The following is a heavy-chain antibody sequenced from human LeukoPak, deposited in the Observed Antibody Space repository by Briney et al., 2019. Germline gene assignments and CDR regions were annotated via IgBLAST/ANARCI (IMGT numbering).Heavy chain of an antibody. J-gene: IGHJ5*02. Sequence: GGSLRLSCAASGFTFNNFAMNWVRQAPGKGLEWVSAISGSGGNTYYADSVKGRFTISRDNSESTLYLQMNSLRAEDTAVYYCANKVGALGWFDPWGQGTLVTVSS. D-gene: IGHD1-26*01. CDR3: ANKVGALGWFDP. CDR1: GFTFNNFA. CDR2: ISGSGGNT. V-gene: IGHV3-23*01.